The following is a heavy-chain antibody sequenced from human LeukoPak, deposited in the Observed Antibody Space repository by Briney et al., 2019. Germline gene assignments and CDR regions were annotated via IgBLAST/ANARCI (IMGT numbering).Heavy chain of an antibody. Sequence: GGSLRLSCAASGFTFSSYAMSWVRQAPGKGLEWVSAISGSGGSTYYADSVKGRFTISRDNSKNTLYLQMNSLRAEDTAVYYCAKERGVSIWVRGPSVYWGQGTLVTVSS. CDR2: ISGSGGST. CDR1: GFTFSSYA. CDR3: AKERGVSIWVRGPSVY. D-gene: IGHD3-10*01. J-gene: IGHJ1*01. V-gene: IGHV3-23*01.